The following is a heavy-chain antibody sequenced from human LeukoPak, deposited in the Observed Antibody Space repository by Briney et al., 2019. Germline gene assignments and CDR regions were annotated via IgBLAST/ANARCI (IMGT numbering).Heavy chain of an antibody. V-gene: IGHV1-2*02. CDR3: ARGSEWELRYLDY. Sequence: GASVKVSCKASGYTFTGYYMHWVRQAPGQGLESMGWINPNSGGTNYAQKFQGRVTMTRDTSISTAYMELSRLRSDDTAVYYCARGSEWELRYLDYWGQGTLVTVSS. CDR2: INPNSGGT. D-gene: IGHD1-26*01. J-gene: IGHJ4*02. CDR1: GYTFTGYY.